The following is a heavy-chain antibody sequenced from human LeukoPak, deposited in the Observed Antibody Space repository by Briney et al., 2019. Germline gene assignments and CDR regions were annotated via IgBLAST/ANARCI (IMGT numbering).Heavy chain of an antibody. D-gene: IGHD3-10*01. J-gene: IGHJ6*02. V-gene: IGHV4-31*03. CDR1: GGSISSGGYY. Sequence: SQTLSLTCTVSGGSISSGGYYWSWIRQHPGKGLEWIGYIYYSGSTYYNPSLKSRVTVSVDTSKNQFSLKLSPVTAADTAVYHCARDLRGVSTPPLYYYGMDVWGQGTTVTVSS. CDR3: ARDLRGVSTPPLYYYGMDV. CDR2: IYYSGST.